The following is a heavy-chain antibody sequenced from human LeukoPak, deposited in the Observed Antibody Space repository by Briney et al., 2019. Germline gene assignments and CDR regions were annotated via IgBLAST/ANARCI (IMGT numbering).Heavy chain of an antibody. D-gene: IGHD6-13*01. CDR3: AKDWAAAANDAFDI. Sequence: GGSLRLSCAASGFTFDDYGVSWVRQAPGKGLEWVSGINWNGGSTGYADSVKGRFTISRDNAKNSLYLQMDSLRAEDTAVYYCAKDWAAAANDAFDIWGQGTMVTVSS. CDR2: INWNGGST. V-gene: IGHV3-20*04. J-gene: IGHJ3*02. CDR1: GFTFDDYG.